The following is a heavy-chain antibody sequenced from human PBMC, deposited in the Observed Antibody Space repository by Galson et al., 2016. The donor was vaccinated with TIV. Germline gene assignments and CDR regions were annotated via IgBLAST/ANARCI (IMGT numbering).Heavy chain of an antibody. CDR2: ISSTGFLT. Sequence: SLRLSCAVSGFTFSDYYMGWVRQAPGKGLQWVSYISSTGFLTNYADSVKGRFTVSRDNAKDSVFLQMNSLTAEDTAVYYCARGSLDLWGQGTLVTVSS. V-gene: IGHV3-11*05. J-gene: IGHJ5*02. CDR3: ARGSLDL. CDR1: GFTFSDYY.